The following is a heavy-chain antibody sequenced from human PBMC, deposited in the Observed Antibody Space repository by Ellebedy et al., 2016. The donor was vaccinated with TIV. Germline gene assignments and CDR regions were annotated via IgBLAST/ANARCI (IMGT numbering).Heavy chain of an antibody. CDR1: GFTVASYS. CDR3: ARDGGYSTGLYFQH. V-gene: IGHV3-30*04. Sequence: GESLKISCAASGFTVASYSMHWVRQAPGKGLEWVAIISSDRGNKYYADSVKGRFTISRDNFQNTLYLEMNSLRTEDTGLHYCARDGGYSTGLYFQHWGQGTLVTVSS. J-gene: IGHJ1*01. CDR2: ISSDRGNK. D-gene: IGHD6-19*01.